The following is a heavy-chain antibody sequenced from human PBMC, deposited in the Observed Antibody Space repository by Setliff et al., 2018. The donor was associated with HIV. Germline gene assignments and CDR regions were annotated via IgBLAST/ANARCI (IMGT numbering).Heavy chain of an antibody. CDR3: ARDWRHGYDLNFDY. D-gene: IGHD5-12*01. V-gene: IGHV3-11*04. J-gene: IGHJ4*02. Sequence: GGSLRLSCAGSDSGDSGFIFSDYFMTWVRQAPGKGLEWLCYISSSGTTTYYGDSVKGRFTISRDNAKNSVHLQMNSLRVEDTAMYYCARDWRHGYDLNFDYWGQGTLVTVSS. CDR1: GFIFSDYF. CDR2: ISSSGTTT.